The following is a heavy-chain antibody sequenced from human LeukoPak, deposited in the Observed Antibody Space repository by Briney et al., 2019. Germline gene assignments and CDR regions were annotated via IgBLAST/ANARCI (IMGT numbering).Heavy chain of an antibody. Sequence: SETLSLTCTVSGGSVSSGSYYWNWIRQPPGKGLEWIGYIYYSGSTNYNPSLKSRVTISVDTSKNQFSLKLSSVTAADTAVYYCARAAYSGSYHSDYWGQGTLVTVSS. V-gene: IGHV4-61*01. CDR2: IYYSGST. CDR3: ARAAYSGSYHSDY. J-gene: IGHJ4*02. CDR1: GGSVSSGSYY. D-gene: IGHD1-26*01.